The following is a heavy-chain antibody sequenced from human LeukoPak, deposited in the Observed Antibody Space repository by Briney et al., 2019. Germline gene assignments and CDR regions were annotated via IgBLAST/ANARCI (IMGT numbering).Heavy chain of an antibody. V-gene: IGHV3-23*01. CDR1: GFTFSSYD. CDR2: ISGSGGST. Sequence: GGSLRLSCAASGFTFSSYDMNWLRQAPGKGLEWVSAISGSGGSTYYADSVKGRFTISRDNSKNTLYLQMNSLRAEDTAVYYCAAHDYDILTSLDYWGQGTLVTVSS. J-gene: IGHJ4*02. CDR3: AAHDYDILTSLDY. D-gene: IGHD3-9*01.